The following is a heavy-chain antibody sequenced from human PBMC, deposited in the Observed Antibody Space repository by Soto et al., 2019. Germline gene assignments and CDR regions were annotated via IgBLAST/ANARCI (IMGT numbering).Heavy chain of an antibody. Sequence: VHLVQSGAEVKKPGASVKVSCRASGYTFTSDAMHWVREAPGQGLEWLGWINVGTGYTTFSQKCQGRVSITRVTYASTAYMELSSLRSEDTAIYYYARAAARGSNYYDAAFEAWGQGTKVTVSS. CDR3: ARAAARGSNYYDAAFEA. J-gene: IGHJ3*01. CDR2: INVGTGYT. V-gene: IGHV1-3*01. CDR1: GYTFTSDA. D-gene: IGHD3-3*01.